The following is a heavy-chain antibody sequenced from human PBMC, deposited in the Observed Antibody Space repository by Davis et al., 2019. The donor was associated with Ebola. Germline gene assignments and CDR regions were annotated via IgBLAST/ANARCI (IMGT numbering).Heavy chain of an antibody. J-gene: IGHJ6*02. CDR1: GFTFSSYD. Sequence: GESLKISCAASGFTFSSYDMHWVRQATGKGLEWVSAIGTAGDTYYPGSVKGRFTISRENAKNSLYLQMNSLRAEDTAVYYCARSPYYYGSGEAGGMDVWGQGTTVTVSS. V-gene: IGHV3-13*01. D-gene: IGHD3-10*01. CDR2: IGTAGDT. CDR3: ARSPYYYGSGEAGGMDV.